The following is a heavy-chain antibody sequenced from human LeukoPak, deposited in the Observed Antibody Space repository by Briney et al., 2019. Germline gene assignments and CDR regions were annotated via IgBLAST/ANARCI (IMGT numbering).Heavy chain of an antibody. Sequence: GASVKVSCKASGGTFSSYAISWVRQAPGQGLEWMGGIIPIFGTANYAQKFQGRVTITADESTSTAYMELSSLRSEDTAVYYCARDLRRNYYDSSLGDIWGQGTMVTVSS. CDR1: GGTFSSYA. CDR3: ARDLRRNYYDSSLGDI. J-gene: IGHJ3*02. CDR2: IIPIFGTA. D-gene: IGHD3-22*01. V-gene: IGHV1-69*13.